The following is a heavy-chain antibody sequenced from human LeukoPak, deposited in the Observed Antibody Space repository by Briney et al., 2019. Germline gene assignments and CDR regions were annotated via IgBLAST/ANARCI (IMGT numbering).Heavy chain of an antibody. Sequence: SETLSLTCTVSGGSISSGSYYWSWIRQPAGKGLEWIGRIYTSGSTNYNPSLKSRVTISVDTSKNQFSLKLSSVTAADTAVYYCARVIVPAAIGAFDIWGQGTMVTVPS. CDR2: IYTSGST. J-gene: IGHJ3*02. D-gene: IGHD2-2*01. CDR3: ARVIVPAAIGAFDI. CDR1: GGSISSGSYY. V-gene: IGHV4-61*02.